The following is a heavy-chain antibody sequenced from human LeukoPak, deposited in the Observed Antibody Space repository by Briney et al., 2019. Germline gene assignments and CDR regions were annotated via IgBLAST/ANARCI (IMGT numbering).Heavy chain of an antibody. D-gene: IGHD6-6*01. J-gene: IGHJ6*03. CDR3: ARRYSSSSMGGAYYYYYMDV. Sequence: GESLKISCKGSGYRFTSYWIGWVRPMPGKGLEWMGIIYPGDSDTRYSPSFQGQVTISADKSISTAYLQWSSLKASDTAMYYCARRYSSSSMGGAYYYYYMDVWGKGTTVTVSS. CDR1: GYRFTSYW. V-gene: IGHV5-51*01. CDR2: IYPGDSDT.